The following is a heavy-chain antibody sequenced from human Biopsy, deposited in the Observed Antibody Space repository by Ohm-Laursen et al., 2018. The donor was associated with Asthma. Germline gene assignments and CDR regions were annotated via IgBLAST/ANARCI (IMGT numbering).Heavy chain of an antibody. V-gene: IGHV4-39*01. CDR1: GGYMRSGNYY. Sequence: TLSLTCGLSSGSGGYMRSGNYYWGWIRQPPGKGLEWIGSIYYSGTTYYNPSLESRVTVSADTSKNHFSLKLTSVTAADTAVYYCVRGSSSWHHGPFHYYYGLDVWGQGTTATVSS. J-gene: IGHJ6*02. CDR2: IYYSGTT. D-gene: IGHD6-13*01. CDR3: VRGSSSWHHGPFHYYYGLDV.